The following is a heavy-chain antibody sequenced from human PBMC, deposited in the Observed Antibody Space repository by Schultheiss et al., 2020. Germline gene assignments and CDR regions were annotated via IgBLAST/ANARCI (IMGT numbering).Heavy chain of an antibody. CDR1: GFTFSSYW. V-gene: IGHV3-74*01. J-gene: IGHJ4*02. CDR2: INSDGSST. D-gene: IGHD5-24*01. CDR3: ASRDGYTDIDY. Sequence: GGSLRLSCAASGFTFSSYWMHWVRQAPGKGLVWVSRINSDGSSTSYADSVKGRFTISRDNAKNTLYLQMNSLRAEDTAVYYCASRDGYTDIDYWGQGTLVTGSS.